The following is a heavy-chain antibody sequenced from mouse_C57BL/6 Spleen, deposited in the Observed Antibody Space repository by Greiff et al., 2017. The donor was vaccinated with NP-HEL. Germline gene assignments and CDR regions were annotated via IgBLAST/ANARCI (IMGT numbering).Heavy chain of an antibody. CDR3: ARQDYDGAGDFEV. CDR1: GFTFSSYG. CDR2: ISSGGSYT. D-gene: IGHD2-4*01. Sequence: VQLVESGGDLVKPGGSLKLSCAASGFTFSSYGMSWVRQTPDKRLEWVATISSGGSYTYYPDSVKGRFTIYRDNAKNTLCLQMSSLKSEDTAMYYCARQDYDGAGDFEVWGIVTTVTVAS. V-gene: IGHV5-6*01. J-gene: IGHJ1*03.